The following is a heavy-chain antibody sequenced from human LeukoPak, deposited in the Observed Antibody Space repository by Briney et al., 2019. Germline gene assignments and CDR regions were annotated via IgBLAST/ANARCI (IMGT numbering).Heavy chain of an antibody. J-gene: IGHJ4*02. V-gene: IGHV4-59*01. CDR3: ARLGAVVGDEPSN. CDR1: GGSISSYY. Sequence: SETLSLTCTVSGGSISSYYWSWIRQPPGKGLEWIGYIYYSGSTNYNPSLKSRVTISVDTSKNQFSLKLSSVTAADTAVYYCARLGAVVGDEPSNWGQGTLVTVSS. CDR2: IYYSGST. D-gene: IGHD1-26*01.